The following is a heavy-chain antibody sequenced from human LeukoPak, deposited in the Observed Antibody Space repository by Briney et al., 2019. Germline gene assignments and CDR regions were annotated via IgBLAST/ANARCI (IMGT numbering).Heavy chain of an antibody. V-gene: IGHV3-30*02. CDR1: GFTFSSYG. CDR2: IRYDGSNK. D-gene: IGHD6-13*01. J-gene: IGHJ6*03. Sequence: GGSLRLSCAASGFTFSSYGMHWVRQAPGKGLEWVAFIRYDGSNKYYADSVKGRFTISRDNSKNTLYLQMSSLRAEDTAVHYCAKDAPIAAAGTSYYYYYYMDVWGKGTTVTISS. CDR3: AKDAPIAAAGTSYYYYYYMDV.